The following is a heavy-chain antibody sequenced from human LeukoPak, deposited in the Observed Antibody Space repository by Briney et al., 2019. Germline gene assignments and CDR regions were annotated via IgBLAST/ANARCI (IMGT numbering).Heavy chain of an antibody. J-gene: IGHJ5*02. CDR1: GGTFSSYA. Sequence: ASVKVSCKASGGTFSSYAISWVRQAPGQGLEWMGGIIPIFGTANYAQKFQGRVTITADVSTSTAYMELSSLRSEDTAVYYCASWPFGGDEWFDPWGQGTLVTVSS. D-gene: IGHD2-21*02. V-gene: IGHV1-69*13. CDR3: ASWPFGGDEWFDP. CDR2: IIPIFGTA.